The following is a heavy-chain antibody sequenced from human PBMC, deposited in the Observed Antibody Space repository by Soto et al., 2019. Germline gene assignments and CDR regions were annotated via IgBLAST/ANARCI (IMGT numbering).Heavy chain of an antibody. CDR3: ARIASAGRGWDV. Sequence: EVQLVESGGGLVQPGGSLRLSCAASGFTFSSYWMSWVRQAPVKGLEWVGNIKQDGSEKNYVDFMEGRFTISRDNAEKSPDLQMNSLRAEDTAVYYCARIASAGRGWDVWGQGTTVVVSS. CDR2: IKQDGSEK. D-gene: IGHD6-13*01. V-gene: IGHV3-7*01. J-gene: IGHJ6*02. CDR1: GFTFSSYW.